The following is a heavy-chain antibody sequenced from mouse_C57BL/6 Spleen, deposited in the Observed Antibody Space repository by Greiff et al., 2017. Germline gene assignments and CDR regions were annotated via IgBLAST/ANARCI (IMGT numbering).Heavy chain of an antibody. V-gene: IGHV5-9*01. J-gene: IGHJ3*01. D-gene: IGHD2-2*01. Sequence: EVQLVESGGGLVKPGGSLKLSCAASGFTFSSYTMSWVRQTPEKRLEWVATISGGGGNTYYPDSVKGRFTISRDNAKNTLYLQMSSLRSEDTALYYCARQEVTRGAWFAYWGQGTLVTVSA. CDR1: GFTFSSYT. CDR3: ARQEVTRGAWFAY. CDR2: ISGGGGNT.